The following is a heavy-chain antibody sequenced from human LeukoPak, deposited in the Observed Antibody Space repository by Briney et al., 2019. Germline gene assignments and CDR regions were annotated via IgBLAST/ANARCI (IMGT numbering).Heavy chain of an antibody. CDR2: IRYDGSNK. V-gene: IGHV3-30*02. D-gene: IGHD6-13*01. CDR3: ARTVDSSSWYYYYYYYMDV. J-gene: IGHJ6*03. Sequence: GRSLRLSCAASGFTFSSYGMHWVRQAPGKGLEWVAFIRYDGSNKYYADSVKGRFTISRDNSKNTLYLQMNSLRAEDTAVYYCARTVDSSSWYYYYYYYMDVWGKGTTVTVSS. CDR1: GFTFSSYG.